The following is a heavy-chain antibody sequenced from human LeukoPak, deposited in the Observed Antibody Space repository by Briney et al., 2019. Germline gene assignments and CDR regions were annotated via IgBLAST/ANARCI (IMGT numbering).Heavy chain of an antibody. CDR3: ARETTVVPHIDY. CDR1: GFTFSSYA. V-gene: IGHV3-7*01. J-gene: IGHJ4*02. CDR2: IKQDGSEK. D-gene: IGHD4-23*01. Sequence: QPGGSLRLSCAASGFTFSSYAMSWVRQAPGEGLEWVANIKQDGSEKYYVDSVKGRFTISRDNAKNSLYLQMNSLRAEDTAVYYCARETTVVPHIDYWGQGTLVTVSS.